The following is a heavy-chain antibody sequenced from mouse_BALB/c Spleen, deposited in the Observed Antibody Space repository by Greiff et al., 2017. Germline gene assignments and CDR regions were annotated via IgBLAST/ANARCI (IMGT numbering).Heavy chain of an antibody. Sequence: QVQLQQSGAELVKPGASVKLSCKASGYTFTSYYMYWVKQRPGQGLEWIGEINPSNGGTNFNEKFKSKATLTVDKSSSTAYMQLSSLTSEDSAVYYCTLGLLRLPGYFDYWGQGTTLTVSS. CDR3: TLGLLRLPGYFDY. CDR1: GYTFTSYY. CDR2: INPSNGGT. D-gene: IGHD1-2*01. V-gene: IGHV1S81*02. J-gene: IGHJ2*01.